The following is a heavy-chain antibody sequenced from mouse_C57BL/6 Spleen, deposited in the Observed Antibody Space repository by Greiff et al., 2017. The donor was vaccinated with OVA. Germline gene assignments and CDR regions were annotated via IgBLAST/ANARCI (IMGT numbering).Heavy chain of an antibody. CDR2: ISDGGGYT. J-gene: IGHJ3*01. CDR1: GFTFSSYA. Sequence: EVKLVESGGGLVKPGGSLKLSCAASGFTFSSYAMPWVRQTPEKRLEWVATISDGGGYTYYPDNVKGRFTISRDNAKNNLYLQMSHLKSEDTAMYYCARDSSGYAWFAYWGQGTLVTVSA. CDR3: ARDSSGYAWFAY. V-gene: IGHV5-4*01. D-gene: IGHD3-2*02.